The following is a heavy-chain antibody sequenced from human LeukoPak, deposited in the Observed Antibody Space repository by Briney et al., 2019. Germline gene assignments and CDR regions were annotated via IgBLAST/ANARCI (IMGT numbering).Heavy chain of an antibody. CDR1: GDSISTYY. J-gene: IGHJ4*02. CDR3: ARVPGRWLHSYFDY. V-gene: IGHV4-59*01. D-gene: IGHD5-24*01. CDR2: IYYSGST. Sequence: SETLSLTCTVSGDSISTYYWSWIRQPPGKGLEWIGYIYYSGSTTYNPSLKSRVTISVDTSKNQFSLKLSSVSAADTAVYYCARVPGRWLHSYFDYWGQGTLVTVSS.